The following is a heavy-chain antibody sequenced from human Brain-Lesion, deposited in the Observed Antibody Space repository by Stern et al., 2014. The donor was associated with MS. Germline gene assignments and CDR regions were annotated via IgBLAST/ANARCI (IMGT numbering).Heavy chain of an antibody. D-gene: IGHD3-10*01. CDR3: AKLWLGELPESPFDY. CDR1: GGSISSSSYY. CDR2: IYYRGST. V-gene: IGHV4-39*01. Sequence: MQLVESGPGLVKPSETLSLTCTVSGGSISSSSYYWGWIRQPPGKGLEWIGSIYYRGSTYHNPSLKSRVTISMDTSKTQFSLRLGSVTAADTAVYFCAKLWLGELPESPFDYWGQGTLVTVSS. J-gene: IGHJ4*02.